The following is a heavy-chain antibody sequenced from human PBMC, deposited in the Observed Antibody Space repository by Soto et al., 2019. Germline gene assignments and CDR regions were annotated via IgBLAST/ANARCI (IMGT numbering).Heavy chain of an antibody. CDR2: IDSDDDK. Sequence: SGPTLVNPTQTLTLTCTFSGFSITAGGMGVSWFRQPPGKALEWLALIDSDDDKFYSTSLKTRLTISKDTSKSQVVLRLTNMDPMDTGTYFCAKIPYAVAPWGGAFEIWGRGTKVTVSS. CDR1: GFSITAGGMG. CDR3: AKIPYAVAPWGGAFEI. V-gene: IGHV2-70*12. D-gene: IGHD6-19*01. J-gene: IGHJ3*02.